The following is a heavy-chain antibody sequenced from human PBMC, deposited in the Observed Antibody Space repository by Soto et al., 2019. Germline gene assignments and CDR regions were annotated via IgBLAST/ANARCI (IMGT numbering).Heavy chain of an antibody. Sequence: QVQLVQSGAEVKKPGASVKVSCKASGYTFTSYDINWVRQATGQGLEWMGWMNPNSGNTGYAQKIQGRATMTRNTSISTAYMELSSLRSEDTAVYYFTMTLYGDNVDYWGQGTLVTVSS. CDR1: GYTFTSYD. V-gene: IGHV1-8*01. J-gene: IGHJ4*02. D-gene: IGHD4-17*01. CDR2: MNPNSGNT. CDR3: TMTLYGDNVDY.